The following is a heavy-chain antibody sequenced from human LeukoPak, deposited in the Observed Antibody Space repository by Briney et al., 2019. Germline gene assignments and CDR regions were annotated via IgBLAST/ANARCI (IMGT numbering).Heavy chain of an antibody. CDR2: IYYSGST. J-gene: IGHJ4*02. D-gene: IGHD3-10*01. CDR3: AGHPPYGSRNWGAYYFDS. CDR1: GGAISSTAYY. Sequence: KPSETLSLTCTVSGGAISSTAYYWGWIRQPPGKGLEWIGSIYYSGSTYYNPSLKSRVTISVDTSHNQFSLKLNSVTAADTALYYCAGHPPYGSRNWGAYYFDSWGQGTLVTVSS. V-gene: IGHV4-39*01.